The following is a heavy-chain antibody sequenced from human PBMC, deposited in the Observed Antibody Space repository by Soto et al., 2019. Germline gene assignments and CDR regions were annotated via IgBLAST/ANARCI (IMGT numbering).Heavy chain of an antibody. CDR3: AHSPSGYEISTGYYKFDVFDV. CDR1: GFSLRTTGVG. V-gene: IGHV2-5*01. Sequence: QITLRESGPTLVKPTQTLTLTCTFSGFSLRTTGVGVGWIRQPPGKALEWVAFIHWNDDKRYSPSLKSRLTITKDTSKNQVVLKMTNMDPVDTATYYCAHSPSGYEISTGYYKFDVFDVWGQGTMVTVSS. CDR2: IHWNDDK. J-gene: IGHJ3*01. D-gene: IGHD3-9*01.